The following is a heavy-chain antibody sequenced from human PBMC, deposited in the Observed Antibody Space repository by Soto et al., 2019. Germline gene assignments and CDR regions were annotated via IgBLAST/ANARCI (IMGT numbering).Heavy chain of an antibody. CDR3: AKGGRQWLVTSDFNY. J-gene: IGHJ4*02. Sequence: VQLVESGGGVVQPGRSLRLSCAASGFTFSDYAMHWVRQAPGKGLEWVAVVSHDGRNTHYADSVKGRFTISRDSSQDTVSLDMTRLRAEDTDGYYCAKGGRQWLVTSDFNYWGQGALVTVSS. V-gene: IGHV3-30*18. CDR2: VSHDGRNT. D-gene: IGHD6-19*01. CDR1: GFTFSDYA.